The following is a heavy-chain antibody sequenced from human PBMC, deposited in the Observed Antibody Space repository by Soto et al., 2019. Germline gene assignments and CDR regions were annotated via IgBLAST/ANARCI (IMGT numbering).Heavy chain of an antibody. Sequence: QVQLVQSGAEVKKPGASVKVSCKASGYTFTSYYMHWVRQAPGQGLEWMGIINPSGGSTSYAQKFQGRVTMTRDTSTSTVYMELSSLRSEDTAVYYCARDPGDTAMVLGWYYYGMDVWGQGTTVTVSS. J-gene: IGHJ6*02. CDR3: ARDPGDTAMVLGWYYYGMDV. D-gene: IGHD5-18*01. CDR1: GYTFTSYY. V-gene: IGHV1-46*01. CDR2: INPSGGST.